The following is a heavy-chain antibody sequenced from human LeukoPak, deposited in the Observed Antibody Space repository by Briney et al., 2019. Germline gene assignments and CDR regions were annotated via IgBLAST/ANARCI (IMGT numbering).Heavy chain of an antibody. Sequence: GGSLRLSCAASGFTFSSYGMHWVRQAPGKGLEWVAVIWYDGSNKYYADSVKGRFTISRDNSKNTLYLQMNSLRAEDTAVYYCAKGLYSSGWSDFDYWGQGTLVTVSS. D-gene: IGHD6-19*01. CDR3: AKGLYSSGWSDFDY. J-gene: IGHJ4*02. CDR1: GFTFSSYG. CDR2: IWYDGSNK. V-gene: IGHV3-33*06.